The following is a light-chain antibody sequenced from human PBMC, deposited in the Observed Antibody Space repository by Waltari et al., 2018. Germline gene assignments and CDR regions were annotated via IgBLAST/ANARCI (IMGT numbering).Light chain of an antibody. V-gene: IGLV1-47*01. CDR1: SSNLGRNF. CDR3: AAWDDSLRGPV. Sequence: QSVLTQAPSASGTPGQRVTISCSGSSSNLGRNFVFWYQLLPGMAPKLLIFRNNQRPSGVPARFSVSKSGTSASRAISGLRSEDEADYSCAAWDDSLRGPVFGTGTKLTVL. CDR2: RNN. J-gene: IGLJ3*02.